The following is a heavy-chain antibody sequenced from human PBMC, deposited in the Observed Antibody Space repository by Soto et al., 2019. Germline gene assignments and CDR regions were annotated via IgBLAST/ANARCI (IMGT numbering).Heavy chain of an antibody. Sequence: QIQMVESGGGVVQPGRSLRLSCTASGFTFNSYGFNWVRQAPGKGLGWVAVIWYDGNTKYYADSVKGRFTISRDNLRSTVYLQMNSLTAEATAVYYCERPLVVPVAGPYYYGMDVWGQGTKVTVSS. CDR1: GFTFNSYG. CDR2: IWYDGNTK. V-gene: IGHV3-33*01. J-gene: IGHJ6*02. D-gene: IGHD6-19*01. CDR3: ERPLVVPVAGPYYYGMDV.